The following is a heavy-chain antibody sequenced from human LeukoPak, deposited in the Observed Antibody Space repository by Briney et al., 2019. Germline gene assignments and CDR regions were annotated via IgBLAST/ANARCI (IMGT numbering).Heavy chain of an antibody. D-gene: IGHD3-22*01. Sequence: PGGSLRLSCAASGFTFSSYAMSWVRQAPGKGLEWVSVISGSGGSTYYADSVKGRFTISKDNSKNTLYLQMNSLRAEDTAVYYCAKASYYYDSSGPGAFDYWGQGTLVTVSS. V-gene: IGHV3-23*01. CDR3: AKASYYYDSSGPGAFDY. J-gene: IGHJ4*02. CDR1: GFTFSSYA. CDR2: ISGSGGST.